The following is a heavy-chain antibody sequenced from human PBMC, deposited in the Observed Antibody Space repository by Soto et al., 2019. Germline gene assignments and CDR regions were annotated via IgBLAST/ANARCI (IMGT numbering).Heavy chain of an antibody. V-gene: IGHV1-18*01. D-gene: IGHD6-6*01. J-gene: IGHJ1*01. CDR1: GYTFTSYG. Sequence: ASVKVSCKASGYTFTSYGISWVRQAPGQGLEWMGWISAYNGNTNYAQKLQGRVTMTTDTSTSTAYMELRSLRSDDTAVYHCARDGWSRSSSSGYFQHWGQGTLVTVSS. CDR2: ISAYNGNT. CDR3: ARDGWSRSSSSGYFQH.